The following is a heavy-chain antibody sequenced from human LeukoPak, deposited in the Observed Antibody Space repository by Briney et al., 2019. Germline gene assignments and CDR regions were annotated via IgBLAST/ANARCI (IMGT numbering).Heavy chain of an antibody. J-gene: IGHJ3*02. CDR1: GFTFSSYA. Sequence: QPGGSLRLSCAASGFTFSSYAMHWVRQAPGKGLEWVAVISYDGSNKYYADSVKGRFTISRDNSKNTLYLQMNSLRAEDTAVYYCAKDLKGPYAANDAFDIWGQGTMVTVSS. D-gene: IGHD3-9*01. V-gene: IGHV3-30-3*01. CDR3: AKDLKGPYAANDAFDI. CDR2: ISYDGSNK.